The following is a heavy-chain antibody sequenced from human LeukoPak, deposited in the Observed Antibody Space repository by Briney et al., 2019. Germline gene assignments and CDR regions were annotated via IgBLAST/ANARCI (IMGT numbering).Heavy chain of an antibody. CDR3: AKAADYSYSREPFDS. V-gene: IGHV3-9*01. CDR2: ITWNSGTI. CDR1: GFTFEDYA. D-gene: IGHD5-18*01. J-gene: IGHJ4*02. Sequence: GGSLRLSCEASGFTFEDYAMHWVRQLSGKGLEWVSGITWNSGTIDYADSVKGRFTVSRDNAKKTLFLQMNSLRPEDTALFYCAKAADYSYSREPFDSWGQGTLVIVSS.